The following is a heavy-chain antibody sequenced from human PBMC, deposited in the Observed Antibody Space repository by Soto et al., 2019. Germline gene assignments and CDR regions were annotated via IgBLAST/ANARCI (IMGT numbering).Heavy chain of an antibody. Sequence: XGSRSLSCAPSGCTFSSYRLNWVSQAPGKGLEWVSSISSSSSYIYYADSVKGRFTISRDNAKNSLYPQMNSLRAEDTAVYYCASVLLSGRIDYWGQGSLVTVSS. CDR3: ASVLLSGRIDY. CDR1: GCTFSSYR. D-gene: IGHD3-10*01. J-gene: IGHJ4*02. V-gene: IGHV3-21*01. CDR2: ISSSSSYI.